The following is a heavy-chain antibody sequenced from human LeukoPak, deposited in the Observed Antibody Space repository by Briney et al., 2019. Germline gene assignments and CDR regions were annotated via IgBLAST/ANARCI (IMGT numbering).Heavy chain of an antibody. Sequence: PSETLSLTCTVSGGSISSSSYYWGWIRQPPGKGLEWIGSIYHSGSTYYNPSLKSRVTISVDTSKNQFSLKLSSVTAADTAVYYCARTPMINFDYWGQGTLVTVSS. V-gene: IGHV4-39*07. CDR3: ARTPMINFDY. D-gene: IGHD3-16*01. CDR1: GGSISSSSYY. CDR2: IYHSGST. J-gene: IGHJ4*02.